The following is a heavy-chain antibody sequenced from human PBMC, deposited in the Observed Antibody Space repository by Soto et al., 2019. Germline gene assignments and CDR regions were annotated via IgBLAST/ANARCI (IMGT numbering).Heavy chain of an antibody. V-gene: IGHV3-48*03. CDR3: ASQPNDYYGSSGYH. CDR2: ISSSGSTI. D-gene: IGHD3-22*01. CDR1: GFTFSSYE. Sequence: PGGSLRLSCAASGFTFSSYEMNWVRQAPGKGLEWVSYISSSGSTIYYADSVKGRFTISRDNAKNSLYLQMNSLRAEDTAVYYCASQPNDYYGSSGYHWGQGTLVTVSS. J-gene: IGHJ5*02.